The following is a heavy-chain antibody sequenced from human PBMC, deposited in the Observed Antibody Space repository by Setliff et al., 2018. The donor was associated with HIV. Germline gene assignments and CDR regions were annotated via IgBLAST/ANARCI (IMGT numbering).Heavy chain of an antibody. D-gene: IGHD1-26*01. V-gene: IGHV4-39*07. J-gene: IGHJ5*02. CDR1: GGSITRTPYY. Sequence: SETLSLTCTVSGGSITRTPYYWSWMRQPPGKGLEWIGSIYQSGNTNYNSSLESRLTISVDTAKNQFSLKLTSVTAADTAVYYCARGGTSSNWFDPWGQGTLVTVSS. CDR2: IYQSGNT. CDR3: ARGGTSSNWFDP.